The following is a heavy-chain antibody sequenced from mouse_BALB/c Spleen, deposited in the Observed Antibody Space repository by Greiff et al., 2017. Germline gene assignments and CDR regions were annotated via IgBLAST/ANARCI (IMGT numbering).Heavy chain of an antibody. CDR3: ARHYYGSRYYYAMDY. CDR2: IYPGDGDT. D-gene: IGHD1-1*01. CDR1: GYTFTSYW. J-gene: IGHJ4*01. V-gene: IGHV1-87*01. Sequence: VKLMESGAELARPGASVKLSCKASGYTFTSYWMQWVKQRPGQGLEWIGAIYPGDGDTRYTQKFKGKATLTADKSSSTAYMQLSSLASEDSAVYYCARHYYGSRYYYAMDYWGQGTSVTVSS.